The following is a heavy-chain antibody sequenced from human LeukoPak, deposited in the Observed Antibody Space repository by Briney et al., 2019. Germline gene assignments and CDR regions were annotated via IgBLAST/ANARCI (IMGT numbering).Heavy chain of an antibody. CDR2: IHQSGST. CDR1: GGSISSDNW. CDR3: ARRNYYDSTGYYNN. V-gene: IGHV4-4*02. J-gene: IGHJ4*02. Sequence: PSGTLSLTCAVSGGSISSDNWWSWVRQPPGKGLEWVGEIHQSGSTYYNPSLKSRVTITVDKSKSQFSLKLGSVTAADTAVYYCARRNYYDSTGYYNNWGRGTLVTVSS. D-gene: IGHD3-22*01.